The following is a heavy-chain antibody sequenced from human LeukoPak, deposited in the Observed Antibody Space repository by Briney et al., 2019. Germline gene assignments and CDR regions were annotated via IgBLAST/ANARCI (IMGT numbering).Heavy chain of an antibody. CDR1: GYTFTSYY. Sequence: ASVKVSRMASGYTFTSYYMHWVGQAPGQGLEWVGIINPSGGSTSYAQKFQGRVTMTRDTSTSTVYMELSSLRSEDTAVYYCARPSLLWFGEFHDAFDIWGQGTMVTVSS. CDR3: ARPSLLWFGEFHDAFDI. CDR2: INPSGGST. V-gene: IGHV1-46*01. J-gene: IGHJ3*02. D-gene: IGHD3-10*01.